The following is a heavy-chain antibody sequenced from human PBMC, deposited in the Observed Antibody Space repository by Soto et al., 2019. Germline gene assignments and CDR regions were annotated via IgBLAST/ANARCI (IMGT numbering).Heavy chain of an antibody. CDR2: IFYSGST. J-gene: IGHJ4*02. Sequence: WETLSLTCTVSGGSISDYYWSWIRQPPGKGLEWIGYIFYSGSTNYNPSLKSRVTISVDTSRNQFSLKLSSVAAADTAVYYCARRASWFFDYWGQGTLVTVSS. CDR1: GGSISDYY. V-gene: IGHV4-59*01. D-gene: IGHD6-13*01. CDR3: ARRASWFFDY.